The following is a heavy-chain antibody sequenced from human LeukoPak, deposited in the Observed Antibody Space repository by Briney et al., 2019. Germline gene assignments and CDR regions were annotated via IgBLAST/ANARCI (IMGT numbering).Heavy chain of an antibody. D-gene: IGHD3-16*01. J-gene: IGHJ6*03. Sequence: ASVKVSCKASGYTFTSYGISWVRQATGQGLEWMGWMNPNSGNTGYAQKFQGRVTITRNTSISTAYMELSSLRSEDTAVYYCARRGTIGYYYYMDVWGKGTTVTVSS. V-gene: IGHV1-8*03. CDR3: ARRGTIGYYYYMDV. CDR1: GYTFTSYG. CDR2: MNPNSGNT.